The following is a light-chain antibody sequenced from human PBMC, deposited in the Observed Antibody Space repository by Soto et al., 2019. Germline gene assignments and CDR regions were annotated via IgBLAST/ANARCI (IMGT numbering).Light chain of an antibody. CDR3: QQYVSYLYT. CDR2: KAS. CDR1: QSISNW. Sequence: DIQMTQSPSTLSASVGDRVTITCRASQSISNWLAWYQQKPGKAPKLLIHKASILESGVPSRFSGSGSGTEFTLTISSLQPDDFATYYCQQYVSYLYTFGQGTKLESK. J-gene: IGKJ2*01. V-gene: IGKV1-5*03.